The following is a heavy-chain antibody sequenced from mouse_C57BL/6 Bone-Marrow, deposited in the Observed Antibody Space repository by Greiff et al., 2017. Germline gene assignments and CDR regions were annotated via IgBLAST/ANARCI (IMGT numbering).Heavy chain of an antibody. V-gene: IGHV1-52*01. J-gene: IGHJ3*01. Sequence: QVQLQQPGAELVRPGSSVKLSCKASGYTFTSYWMHWVKQRPIQGLEWIGNIDPSDSETHYNQKFKDKATLTVDKSSSTAYMQLSSLTSEDSAVYYCARSPAYYSNSGFACWGQGTLVTVSA. CDR1: GYTFTSYW. CDR2: IDPSDSET. CDR3: ARSPAYYSNSGFAC. D-gene: IGHD2-5*01.